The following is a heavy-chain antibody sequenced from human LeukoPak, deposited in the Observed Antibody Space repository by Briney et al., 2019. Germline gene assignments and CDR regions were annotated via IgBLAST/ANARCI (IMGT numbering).Heavy chain of an antibody. D-gene: IGHD6-13*01. Sequence: SETLSLTCTVSGGSISSYYWSWIRQPPGKGLEWIGYIYYSGTTNYNPSLKSRVTMSVDTSKNQFSLKLSSVTAADTAVYYCARGVYIAAAQYGYWGQGTLVTVSS. CDR3: ARGVYIAAAQYGY. J-gene: IGHJ4*02. CDR1: GGSISSYY. V-gene: IGHV4-59*01. CDR2: IYYSGTT.